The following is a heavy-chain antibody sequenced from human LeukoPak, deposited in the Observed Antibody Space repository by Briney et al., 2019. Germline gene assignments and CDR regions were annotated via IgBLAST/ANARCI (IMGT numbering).Heavy chain of an antibody. CDR3: ARDSQSSSWSRHWYFDL. V-gene: IGHV4-38-2*02. CDR2: IYHSGST. Sequence: PSETLSLTCTVSGYSISSGYYWGWIRQPPGKGLEWIGSIYHSGSTYYNPSLKSRVTISVDTSKNQFSLKLSSVTAADTAVYYCARDSQSSSWSRHWYFDLWGRGTLVTVSS. D-gene: IGHD6-13*01. CDR1: GYSISSGYY. J-gene: IGHJ2*01.